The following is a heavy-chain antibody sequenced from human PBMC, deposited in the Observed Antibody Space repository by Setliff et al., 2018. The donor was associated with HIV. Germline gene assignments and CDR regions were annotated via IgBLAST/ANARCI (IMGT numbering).Heavy chain of an antibody. CDR1: GFTFSSYG. J-gene: IGHJ6*02. CDR3: VGMDIVVVLPPDV. V-gene: IGHV3-30*02. Sequence: GGSLRLSCAASGFTFSSYGMHWVRQAPGKGLEWVAFIRYDGGNKYYADSVKGRFTISRDNSENTLYLQMNSLRAEDTAVYYCVGMDIVVVLPPDVWGQGTTVTVSS. CDR2: IRYDGGNK. D-gene: IGHD2-21*01.